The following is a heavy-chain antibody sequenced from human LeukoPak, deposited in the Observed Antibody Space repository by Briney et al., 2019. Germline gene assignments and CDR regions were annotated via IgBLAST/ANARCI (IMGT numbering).Heavy chain of an antibody. CDR1: GFTFSSYA. D-gene: IGHD3-9*01. V-gene: IGHV3-23*01. CDR3: VPDWLLCEYFHH. Sequence: PGGSLRLSCAASGFTFSSYAMDWVRQAPGKGLEWVSSISGSGGGTHYADSAKGRFTISRDNSKNTLYLQMNSLRAEDTAVYYCVPDWLLCEYFHHWGQGTLVTVSS. J-gene: IGHJ1*01. CDR2: ISGSGGGT.